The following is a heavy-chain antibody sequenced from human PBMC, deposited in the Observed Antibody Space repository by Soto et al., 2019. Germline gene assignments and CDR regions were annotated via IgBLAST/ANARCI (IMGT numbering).Heavy chain of an antibody. CDR3: ARVDGCSGGSCYSGSFDY. D-gene: IGHD2-15*01. J-gene: IGHJ4*02. V-gene: IGHV3-33*01. Sequence: QVQLVESGGGVVQPGRSLRLSCAASGFTFSSYGMHWVRQAPGKGLEWVAVIWYDGSNKYYADSVKGRFTISRDNSRNTLYLQMNSLRAEDTAVYYFARVDGCSGGSCYSGSFDYWGQGTLVTVSS. CDR2: IWYDGSNK. CDR1: GFTFSSYG.